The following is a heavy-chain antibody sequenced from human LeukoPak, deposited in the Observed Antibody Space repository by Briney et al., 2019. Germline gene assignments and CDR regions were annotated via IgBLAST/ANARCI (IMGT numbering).Heavy chain of an antibody. CDR3: ARTPPDYGIDY. CDR2: MSPNSGNT. Sequence: ASVKVSCKASGYTFISYDINWVRQATGQGLEWMGWMSPNSGNTGYAQKFQGRITMTKSTSISTAYMELSDLESEDMAVYYCARTPPDYGIDYWGQGTLVTVSS. J-gene: IGHJ4*02. D-gene: IGHD4-17*01. CDR1: GYTFISYD. V-gene: IGHV1-8*01.